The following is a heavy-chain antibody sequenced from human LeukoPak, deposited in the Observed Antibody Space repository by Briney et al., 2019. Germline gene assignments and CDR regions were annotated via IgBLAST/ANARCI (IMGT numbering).Heavy chain of an antibody. D-gene: IGHD2-2*01. CDR1: GFTFGYHA. V-gene: IGHV3-49*04. J-gene: IGHJ4*02. Sequence: GRSLRLSCTASGFTFGYHAINWVRQAPGRGLEWVCFIRSQAYSGTTEYATSVKDRFTISRDDSKSIAYLQMNSLKTEDTAVYYCTRDIVSISQPYYFDYWGQGTLVTVSS. CDR2: IRSQAYSGTT. CDR3: TRDIVSISQPYYFDY.